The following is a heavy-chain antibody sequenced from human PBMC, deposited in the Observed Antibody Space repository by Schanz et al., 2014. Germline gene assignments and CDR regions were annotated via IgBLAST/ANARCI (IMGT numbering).Heavy chain of an antibody. CDR1: GFAFSSYS. D-gene: IGHD6-13*01. V-gene: IGHV3-48*04. Sequence: QLVGSGGGLIQPGGSLRLSCTASGFAFSSYSMNWVRQAPGKGLEWVSYISGTTTYTNYADSVKGRFTISRDNAKNSLYLQMNSLRAEDTAVYYCAREQIMAAAGLVDYWGHGTLVTVSS. CDR3: AREQIMAAAGLVDY. CDR2: ISGTTTYT. J-gene: IGHJ4*01.